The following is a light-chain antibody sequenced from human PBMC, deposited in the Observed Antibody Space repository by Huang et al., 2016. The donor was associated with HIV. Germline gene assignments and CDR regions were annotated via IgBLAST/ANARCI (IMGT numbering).Light chain of an antibody. V-gene: IGKV3-15*01. J-gene: IGKJ1*01. CDR2: GAS. CDR3: QQYNDWPRT. CDR1: PSVGTN. Sequence: DIVMTQFPATVSVSPGERAIVSCRASPSVGTNLAWYQQVPGQSPRLLIFGASTRSTGVPARFSGTGSGTEFALTISSLQSEDFAVYYCQQYNDWPRTFGQGTKVEIK.